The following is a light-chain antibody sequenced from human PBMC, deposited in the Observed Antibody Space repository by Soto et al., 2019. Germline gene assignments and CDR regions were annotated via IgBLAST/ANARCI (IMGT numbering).Light chain of an antibody. CDR1: SSDVGGYNY. CDR2: DVS. Sequence: QSALTQPASVSGSPGQSITISCTGTSSDVGGYNYVSWYQHLPGKAPTLMIYDVSNRPSGVSDRFSGSKSGTTASPPISGLQAEDEAAYYCSSYTSSGTLVFGGGTKVTVL. V-gene: IGLV2-14*01. J-gene: IGLJ3*02. CDR3: SSYTSSGTLV.